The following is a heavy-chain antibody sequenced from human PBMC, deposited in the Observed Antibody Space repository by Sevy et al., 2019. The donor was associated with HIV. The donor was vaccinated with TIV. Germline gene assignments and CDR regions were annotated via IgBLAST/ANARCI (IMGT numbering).Heavy chain of an antibody. CDR1: RFTFSTYD. Sequence: GGSLRLSCAASRFTFSTYDIHWVRQAPGKGLEWVAVISHDGIYQYYTDSVKSRFTISRDDSKNKAYLQMNSLRADDSEVYYGAKGQGYDYIWGNERSEYYFDYWGQGTLVTVSS. CDR2: ISHDGIYQ. V-gene: IGHV3-30*18. J-gene: IGHJ4*02. CDR3: AKGQGYDYIWGNERSEYYFDY. D-gene: IGHD3-16*01.